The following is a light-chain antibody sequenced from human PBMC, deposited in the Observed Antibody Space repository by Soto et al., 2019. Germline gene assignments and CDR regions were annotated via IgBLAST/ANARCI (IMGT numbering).Light chain of an antibody. J-gene: IGKJ1*01. CDR3: QRYNTFSGT. CDR2: DDS. Sequence: DIVMTQYPLSLPVTPGEPASISCRSSRSLLHSNGYYYLDWYLQKPGQSPQLMIYDDSTLESGVPSRFSGRGSGTQFTLTISRLQPDDFATYYCQRYNTFSGTCGPGTKVDIK. V-gene: IGKV2-28*01. CDR1: RSLLHSNGYYY.